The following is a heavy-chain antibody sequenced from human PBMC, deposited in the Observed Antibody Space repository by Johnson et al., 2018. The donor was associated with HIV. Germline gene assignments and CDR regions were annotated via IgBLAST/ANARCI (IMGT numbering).Heavy chain of an antibody. D-gene: IGHD3-22*01. CDR1: GFTFSSYA. Sequence: QVQLVESGGGVVQPGRSLRLSCAASGFTFSSYAMHWVRQAPGKGLEWVAVIRYDGTNKYYADSMKGRFSISRNNSRDTLSLQMNSLRPEDTAVYYCASCECDSSGRGAFDIWGQGTMVTVSS. J-gene: IGHJ3*02. CDR3: ASCECDSSGRGAFDI. CDR2: IRYDGTNK. V-gene: IGHV3-30*14.